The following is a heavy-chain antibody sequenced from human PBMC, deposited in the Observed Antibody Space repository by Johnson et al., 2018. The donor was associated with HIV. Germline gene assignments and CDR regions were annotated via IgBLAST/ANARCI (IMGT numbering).Heavy chain of an antibody. V-gene: IGHV3-20*04. CDR2: INWIGGSK. CDR3: ARAPLYCSGGSCYSGVMIVGAFDI. Sequence: MLLVESGGGVVRPGGSLRLSCAASGFTLDDYGMSWVRQAPGTGLEWVSGINWIGGSKGYADSEKGRFTISRDNAKNSLYLQMNSLRAEDTALYYCARAPLYCSGGSCYSGVMIVGAFDIWGQGTMVTVSS. J-gene: IGHJ3*02. D-gene: IGHD2-15*01. CDR1: GFTLDDYG.